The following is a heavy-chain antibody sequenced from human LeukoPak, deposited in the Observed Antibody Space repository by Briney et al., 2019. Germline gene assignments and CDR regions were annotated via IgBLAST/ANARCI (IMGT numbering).Heavy chain of an antibody. V-gene: IGHV1-46*01. Sequence: ASVTVSCKASGYTFTSYYMHWVRHAPGQGLERMGIINPSGGSTSYAQKFQGRVTMTRDTSTSTVYMELSSLRSEDTALYYCAIDKHQLVVLDYWGQGALVTVSS. J-gene: IGHJ4*02. CDR3: AIDKHQLVVLDY. CDR2: INPSGGST. D-gene: IGHD6-6*01. CDR1: GYTFTSYY.